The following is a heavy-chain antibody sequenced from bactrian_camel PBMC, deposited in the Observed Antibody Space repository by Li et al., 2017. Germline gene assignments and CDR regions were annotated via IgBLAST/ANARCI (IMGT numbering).Heavy chain of an antibody. CDR1: GYIYSSNC. D-gene: IGHD2*01. Sequence: DVQLVESGGGSVQAGGSLKLSCVVPGYIYSSNCMGWFRQTPGKEREGVARIATGSGNTYYADSVKGRFTISQDNAKNTVYLHMNSLKPEDTAMYYCAARGPYCYTKLSVADFTYWGQGTQVTVS. CDR3: AARGPYCYTKLSVADFTY. J-gene: IGHJ6*01. CDR2: IATGSGNT. V-gene: IGHV3S40*01.